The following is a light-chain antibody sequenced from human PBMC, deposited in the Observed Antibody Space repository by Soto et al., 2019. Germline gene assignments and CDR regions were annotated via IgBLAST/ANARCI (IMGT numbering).Light chain of an antibody. V-gene: IGKV3-11*01. CDR3: QQRSNWPPIT. J-gene: IGKJ5*01. Sequence: EIVLKQSPATLSLSPGERATLSCRASQSVSSYLAWYQQKPGQAPRLLIDDASNRATGIPARFSGSGSGTDFTLTISSLEPEDFAVYYCQQRSNWPPITFGQGTRLEIK. CDR1: QSVSSY. CDR2: DAS.